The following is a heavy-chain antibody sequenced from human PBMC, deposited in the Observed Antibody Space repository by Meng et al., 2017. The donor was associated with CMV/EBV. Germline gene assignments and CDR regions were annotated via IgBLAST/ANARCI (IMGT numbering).Heavy chain of an antibody. CDR1: GGSISSSSYY. J-gene: IGHJ6*02. D-gene: IGHD3-3*01. CDR3: ARGFRDTIFGVVIMYGMDV. CDR2: IYYSGST. V-gene: IGHV4-39*07. Sequence: SETLSLTCTVSGGSISSSSYYWGWIRQPPGKGLEWIGRIYYSGSTYYNPSLKSRVTISVDTSKNQFSLKLSSVTAADTAVYYCARGFRDTIFGVVIMYGMDVWGQGTTVTVSS.